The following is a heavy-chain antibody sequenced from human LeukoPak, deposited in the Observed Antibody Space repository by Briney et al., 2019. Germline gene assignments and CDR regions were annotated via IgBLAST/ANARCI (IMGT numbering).Heavy chain of an antibody. Sequence: ASVTVSCKASGYTFTIYDINWVRQATGQGREWMGWMNPNSGNTGYAQKFQGRVTMTRNTSISTAYMELSSLRSEDTAVYYCARVQAVRGVYRFDPWGQGTLVTVSS. D-gene: IGHD2-8*02. CDR2: MNPNSGNT. CDR1: GYTFTIYD. V-gene: IGHV1-8*01. J-gene: IGHJ5*02. CDR3: ARVQAVRGVYRFDP.